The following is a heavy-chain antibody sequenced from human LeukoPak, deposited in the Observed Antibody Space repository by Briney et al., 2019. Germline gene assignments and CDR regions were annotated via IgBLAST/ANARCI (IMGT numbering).Heavy chain of an antibody. Sequence: SETLSLTCAVCGGSFSGYYWSWIRQPPGKGLEWIGEINHSGSTNYNPSLKSRVTISVDTSKNQFSLKLSSVTAADTAVYYCARGPTINYYDSSGPDQSFDYWGQGTLVTVSS. D-gene: IGHD3-22*01. CDR1: GGSFSGYY. CDR2: INHSGST. V-gene: IGHV4-34*01. J-gene: IGHJ4*02. CDR3: ARGPTINYYDSSGPDQSFDY.